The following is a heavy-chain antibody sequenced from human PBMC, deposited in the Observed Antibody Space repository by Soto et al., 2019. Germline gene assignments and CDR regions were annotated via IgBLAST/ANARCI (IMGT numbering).Heavy chain of an antibody. J-gene: IGHJ6*02. CDR1: GYTFTSYG. V-gene: IGHV1-18*01. CDR2: IGAYNGNT. D-gene: IGHD2-8*01. CDR3: ARHRYCTNGVCLYYYGMDV. Sequence: QVQLVQSGAEVKKPGASVKVSCKASGYTFTSYGISWVRQAPGQGLEWMGWIGAYNGNTNYAQKLQGRVTMTTDTSTSTAFMELRSLRSDDTAVYYCARHRYCTNGVCLYYYGMDVWGQGTTVTVSS.